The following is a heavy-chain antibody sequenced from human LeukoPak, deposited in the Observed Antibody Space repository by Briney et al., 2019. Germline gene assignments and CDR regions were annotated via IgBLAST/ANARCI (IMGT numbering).Heavy chain of an antibody. CDR3: ARAREYLAIDY. CDR2: LYSAGNT. Sequence: GGSLRLSCAASGFTVSSNYMNWVRQAPGKGLEWVSVLYSAGNTFYADSVKGRFTISRDNSKNTLNLQMNSLRPEDTAVYYCARAREYLAIDYWGQGTLVTVSS. CDR1: GFTVSSNY. D-gene: IGHD2/OR15-2a*01. J-gene: IGHJ4*02. V-gene: IGHV3-66*02.